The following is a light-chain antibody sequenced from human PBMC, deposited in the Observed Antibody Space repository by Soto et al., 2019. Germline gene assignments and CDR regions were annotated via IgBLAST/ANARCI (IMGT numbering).Light chain of an antibody. CDR3: DQTYNSPPIT. CDR2: AAS. V-gene: IGKV1-39*01. CDR1: QSISSY. Sequence: DIQMTQSPSSLSASLGDRVTITCRASQSISSYLNWYQQKPGKAPNLLIYAASSLQSGVPSRFSGIASGTDFTLTISSLPPEDFATYDWDQTYNSPPITFGHGTRLDIK. J-gene: IGKJ5*01.